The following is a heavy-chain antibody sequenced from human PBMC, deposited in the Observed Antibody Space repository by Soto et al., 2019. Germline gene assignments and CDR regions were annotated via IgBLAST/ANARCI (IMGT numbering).Heavy chain of an antibody. CDR1: GGSISSYY. CDR2: IYYSGST. V-gene: IGHV4-59*01. CDR3: ARVSLNCSGGSCYRQDFDY. Sequence: SETLSLTCTVSGGSISSYYWSWIRQPPGKGLEWIGYIYYSGSTNYNPSLKSRVTISVDTSKNQFSLKLSSVTAADTAVYYCARVSLNCSGGSCYRQDFDYWGQGTLVTVSS. D-gene: IGHD2-15*01. J-gene: IGHJ4*02.